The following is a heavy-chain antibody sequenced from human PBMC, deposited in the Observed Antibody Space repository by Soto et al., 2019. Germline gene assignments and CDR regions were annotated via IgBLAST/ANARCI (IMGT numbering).Heavy chain of an antibody. D-gene: IGHD3-9*01. CDR2: ISSSSSYI. V-gene: IGHV3-21*01. Sequence: GGSLRLSCAASGFTFSSYSMNWVRQAPGKGLEWVSSISSSSSYIYYADSVKGRFTISRDNAKNSLYLQMNSLRAEDTTVYYCARPLADFDGWFDPWGQGTLVTVSS. CDR3: ARPLADFDGWFDP. J-gene: IGHJ5*02. CDR1: GFTFSSYS.